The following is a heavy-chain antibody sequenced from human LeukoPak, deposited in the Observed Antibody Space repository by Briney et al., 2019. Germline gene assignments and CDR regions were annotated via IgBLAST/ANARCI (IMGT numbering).Heavy chain of an antibody. D-gene: IGHD4-17*01. CDR1: GGSISSYY. Sequence: SETLSLTCTVSGGSISSYYWSWIRQPPGKGLEWIGYIYYSGSTNYNPSLKSRVTISVDTSKNQVSLKLSSVTAADTAVYYCASGTVTNFLFAFDIWGQGTMVTVSS. J-gene: IGHJ3*02. CDR2: IYYSGST. CDR3: ASGTVTNFLFAFDI. V-gene: IGHV4-59*08.